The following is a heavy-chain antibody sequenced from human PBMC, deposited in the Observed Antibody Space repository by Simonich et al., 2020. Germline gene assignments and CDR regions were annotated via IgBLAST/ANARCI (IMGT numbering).Heavy chain of an antibody. CDR2: ISSSSMYI. CDR1: GFTFSSYS. D-gene: IGHD5-18*01. V-gene: IGHV3-21*01. CDR3: ARDVDTAMVFDY. J-gene: IGHJ4*02. Sequence: EVQLVASGGGLVKPGGSLRLSCAASGFTFSSYSMNWVRQAPGKELEGCASISSSSMYIDYADSVKGRLTISRDKAKNSLYLQMNSLRAEDTAVYYCARDVDTAMVFDYWGQGTLVTVSS.